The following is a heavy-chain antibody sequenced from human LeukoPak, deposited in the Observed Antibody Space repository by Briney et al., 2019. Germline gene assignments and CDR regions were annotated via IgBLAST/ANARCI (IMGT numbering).Heavy chain of an antibody. V-gene: IGHV3-66*01. J-gene: IGHJ4*02. CDR1: GFSVSNNY. D-gene: IGHD3-10*01. CDR2: GYDGGSK. CDR3: ARAFQYVSGSHPYSL. Sequence: GGSLRLSCAASGFSVSNNYMSWVRQAPGKGLEWVSGGYDGGSKYYADSVKGRFTIPGENSKNRGYLQVYSLRAENTVSNYVARAFQYVSGSHPYSLWGQGTVVTVSS.